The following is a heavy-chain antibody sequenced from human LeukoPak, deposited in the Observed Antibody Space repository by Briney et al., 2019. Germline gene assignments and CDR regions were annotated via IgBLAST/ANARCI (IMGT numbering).Heavy chain of an antibody. V-gene: IGHV5-10-1*01. CDR3: ARHYDYGPGTL. CDR2: IDPNDSDT. J-gene: IGHJ4*02. CDR1: GFNFPSFW. Sequence: GESLRISCQAFGFNFPSFWISWVRQMPGKGLEWIGRIDPNDSDTNYRPAFQGHVTISVDKSITTAYLQWSSLKASDSGIYYCARHYDYGPGTLCGQGTLVTVSS. D-gene: IGHD3-10*01.